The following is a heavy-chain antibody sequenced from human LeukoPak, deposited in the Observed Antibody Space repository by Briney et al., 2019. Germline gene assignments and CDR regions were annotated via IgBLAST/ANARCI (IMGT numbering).Heavy chain of an antibody. CDR2: INPNSGGT. D-gene: IGHD3-10*01. V-gene: IGHV1-2*02. Sequence: ASVKVSCKASGYTFTGYYMHWVRQAPGQGLEWMGWINPNSGGTNYAQKFQGRVTMTRDTSISTAYMELSRLRSDDTAVYYCARAQGVSLWFGESHPDRIDYWGQGTLVTVSS. J-gene: IGHJ4*02. CDR1: GYTFTGYY. CDR3: ARAQGVSLWFGESHPDRIDY.